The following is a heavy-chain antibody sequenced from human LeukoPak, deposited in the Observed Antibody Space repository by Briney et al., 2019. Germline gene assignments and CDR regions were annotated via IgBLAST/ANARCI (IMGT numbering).Heavy chain of an antibody. CDR1: GYSLGKNYY. J-gene: IGHJ4*02. CDR2: IYGTGST. CDR3: TRYDSRGSASTRFDY. D-gene: IGHD3-16*01. Sequence: SETLSLTCAVSGYSLGKNYYWGWIRQPPGKGLEWIGRIYGTGSTSYNPSLMNRVTMSVDTSKNHFSLKLTSVTAADTAVYYCTRYDSRGSASTRFDYWGQGILVTISS. V-gene: IGHV4-38-2*01.